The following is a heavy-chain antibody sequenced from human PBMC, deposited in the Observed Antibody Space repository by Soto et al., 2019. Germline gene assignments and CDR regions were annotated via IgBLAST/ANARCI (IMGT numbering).Heavy chain of an antibody. CDR2: IIPVLGVT. V-gene: IGHV1-69*02. CDR3: ARRRYSGVDCYNKSYYGVDV. Sequence: QVQLVQSGAEVRKPGSSVEVSCMASGSTFSSYTVNWVRQAPGQGLEWIGRIIPVLGVTHYARRFQGRVTITPDRSRKTAYMELTSLTSEDTAVYYCARRRYSGVDCYNKSYYGVDVWGQGTTVTVSS. J-gene: IGHJ6*02. CDR1: GSTFSSYT. D-gene: IGHD2-21*02.